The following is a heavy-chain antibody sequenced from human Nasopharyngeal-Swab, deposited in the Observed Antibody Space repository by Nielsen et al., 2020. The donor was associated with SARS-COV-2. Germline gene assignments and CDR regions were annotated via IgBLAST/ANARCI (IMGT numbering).Heavy chain of an antibody. V-gene: IGHV3-30*18. CDR1: GFPFSSYG. CDR3: AKLPGSSTQLADY. Sequence: GESLKISCAASGFPFSSYGMHWVRQAPGKGLEWVAVISYDGSNKYYADSVKGRFTISRDNSKNTLYLQMNSLRAEDTAVYYCAKLPGSSTQLADYWGQGTLVTVSS. D-gene: IGHD6-13*01. CDR2: ISYDGSNK. J-gene: IGHJ4*02.